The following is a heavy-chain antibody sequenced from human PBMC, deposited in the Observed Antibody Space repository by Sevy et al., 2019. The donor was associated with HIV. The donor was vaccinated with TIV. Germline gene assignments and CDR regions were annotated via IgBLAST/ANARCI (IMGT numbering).Heavy chain of an antibody. CDR1: GFTFSSYS. CDR2: ISSSSSYI. V-gene: IGHV3-21*01. D-gene: IGHD3-10*01. Sequence: GGSLRLSCAASGFTFSSYSMNWVRQAPGKGLEWVSSISSSSSYIYYADSVKGRFTISRDNAKNSLYLQMNSLRAEDTAVYYCARDLRSSYGSATRGLGWGQGTLVTVST. CDR3: ARDLRSSYGSATRGLG. J-gene: IGHJ4*02.